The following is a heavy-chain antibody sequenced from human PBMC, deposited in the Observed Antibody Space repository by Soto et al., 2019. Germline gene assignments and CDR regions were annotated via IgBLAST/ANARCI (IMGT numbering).Heavy chain of an antibody. CDR2: VYYRGRS. V-gene: IGHV4-39*01. CDR3: VSQRTPVPTQAYFDY. CDR1: GGSVTNSSYY. Sequence: NPSETLSLTCTVSGGSVTNSSYYWGWIRQSPGKGLEWIGSVYYRGRSYSKSSVKSRVTISVDTSKNRFSLSSNSVTASDTAVYFCVSQRTPVPTQAYFDYWGPGALVTVSS. J-gene: IGHJ4*02. D-gene: IGHD2-15*01.